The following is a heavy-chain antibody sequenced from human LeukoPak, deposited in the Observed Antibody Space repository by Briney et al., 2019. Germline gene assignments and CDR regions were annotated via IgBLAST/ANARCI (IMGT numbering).Heavy chain of an antibody. CDR3: ARAMYYYGSGSYYSDY. D-gene: IGHD3-10*01. J-gene: IGHJ4*02. CDR1: GFTFSSYW. V-gene: IGHV3-74*01. Sequence: GGSLRLSCAASGFTFSSYWMHWVRQAPGKGLVWVSRINSDGSSTSYADSVKGRFTISRDNAKNTLYLQMNSLRAEDTAVYYCARAMYYYGSGSYYSDYWGQGTLVTVSS. CDR2: INSDGSST.